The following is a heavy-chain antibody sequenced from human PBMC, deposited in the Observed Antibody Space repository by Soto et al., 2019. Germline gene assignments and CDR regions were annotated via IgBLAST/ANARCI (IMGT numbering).Heavy chain of an antibody. Sequence: GESLKISCKASGYSFTSYWISWVRQMPGKGLEWMGRIDPSDSYTNYSPSFQGHVTLAADKSISTAYLQWSSLRASDTAMYYCASTENLLLWFGSYCMDVGYQGTTVTVSS. J-gene: IGHJ6*02. D-gene: IGHD3-10*01. CDR1: GYSFTSYW. V-gene: IGHV5-10-1*01. CDR3: ASTENLLLWFGSYCMDV. CDR2: IDPSDSYT.